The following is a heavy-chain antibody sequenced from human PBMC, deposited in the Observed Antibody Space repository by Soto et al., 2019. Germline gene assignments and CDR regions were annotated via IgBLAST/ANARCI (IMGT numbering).Heavy chain of an antibody. V-gene: IGHV3-11*06. D-gene: IGHD3-10*01. CDR2: ISVTSDDT. CDR1: GFRFMDYY. J-gene: IGHJ4*02. CDR3: ARSLRATSPPSY. Sequence: VQLVESGGGLGKPGGSLRLSCEASGFRFMDYYMGWIRQGPGKRLEWISYISVTSDDTKYADSVKGRFTISRDNAANFVFLHMNSLRDEDTAVYFCARSLRATSPPSYWGQGTPVTVSS.